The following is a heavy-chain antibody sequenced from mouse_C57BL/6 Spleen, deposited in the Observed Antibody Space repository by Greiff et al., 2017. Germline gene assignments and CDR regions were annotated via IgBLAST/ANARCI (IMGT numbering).Heavy chain of an antibody. CDR2: ISSGGDYI. V-gene: IGHV5-9-1*02. CDR3: TRDYAKGYWYFDV. J-gene: IGHJ1*03. CDR1: GFTFSSYA. D-gene: IGHD1-1*01. Sequence: EVKLVESGAGLVKPGGSLKLSCAASGFTFSSYAMSWVRQTPEKRLEWVAYISSGGDYIYYADTVKGRFTISRDNARNTRYLQMSSLKSEDTAMYYCTRDYAKGYWYFDVWGTGTTVTVSS.